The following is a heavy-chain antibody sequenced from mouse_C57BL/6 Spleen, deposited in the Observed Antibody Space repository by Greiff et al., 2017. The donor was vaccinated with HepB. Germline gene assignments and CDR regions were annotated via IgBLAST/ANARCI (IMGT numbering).Heavy chain of an antibody. V-gene: IGHV5-6*01. D-gene: IGHD2-5*01. CDR2: ISSGGSYT. CDR1: GFTFSSYG. Sequence: EVQGVECGGDLVKPGGSLKLSCAASGFTFSSYGMSWVRQTPDKRLEWVATISSGGSYTYYPDSVKGRFTISRDNAKNTLYLQMSSLKSEDTAMYYCARRDSNHPFDYWGQGTTLTVSS. CDR3: ARRDSNHPFDY. J-gene: IGHJ2*01.